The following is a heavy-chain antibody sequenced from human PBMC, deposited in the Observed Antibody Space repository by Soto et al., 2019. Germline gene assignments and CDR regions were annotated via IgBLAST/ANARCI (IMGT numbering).Heavy chain of an antibody. CDR2: ISYDGSNK. Sequence: QVQLVESGGGVVQPGRSLRLSCAASGFTFSSYAMHWVRQAPGKGLEWVAVISYDGSNKYYADSVKGRFTSSRDNSKNTLYLQMNSLRAEDRAVYYCARDGGSSGYYYRFDYWGQGTLVTVSS. J-gene: IGHJ4*02. CDR1: GFTFSSYA. D-gene: IGHD3-22*01. V-gene: IGHV3-30-3*01. CDR3: ARDGGSSGYYYRFDY.